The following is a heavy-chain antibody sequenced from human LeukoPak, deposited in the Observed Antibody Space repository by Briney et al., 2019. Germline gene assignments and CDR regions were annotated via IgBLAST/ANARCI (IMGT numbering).Heavy chain of an antibody. CDR3: ARESGKFDY. CDR2: ISGDGVST. V-gene: IGHV3-43*02. J-gene: IGHJ4*02. CDR1: GLPIYDFA. Sequence: GGSLRLSCVASGLPIYDFAMHWVRQAPGQGLEWVSLISGDGVSTFFTDSVKGRFSISRDNSKNSLFLEMSSLRTEDTAMYYCARESGKFDYWGQGTLVAVSS.